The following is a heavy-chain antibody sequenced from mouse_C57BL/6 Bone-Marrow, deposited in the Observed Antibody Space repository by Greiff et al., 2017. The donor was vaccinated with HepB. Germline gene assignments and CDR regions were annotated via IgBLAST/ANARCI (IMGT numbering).Heavy chain of an antibody. CDR3: ARPGDYDGHYYAMDY. J-gene: IGHJ4*01. CDR2: ISSGSSTI. CDR1: GFTFSDYG. D-gene: IGHD2-4*01. Sequence: DVQLVESGGGLVKPGGSLKLSCAASGFTFSDYGMHWVRQAPEKGLEWVAYISSGSSTIYYADTVKGRFTISRDNAKNTLFLQMTSLRSEDTAMYYCARPGDYDGHYYAMDYWGQGTSVTVSS. V-gene: IGHV5-17*01.